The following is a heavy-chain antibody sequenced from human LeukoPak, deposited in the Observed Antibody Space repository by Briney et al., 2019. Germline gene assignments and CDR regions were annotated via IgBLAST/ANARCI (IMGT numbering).Heavy chain of an antibody. Sequence: PGGSLRLSCAASGLTFSSHWMHWVRQAPGKGLEWVAVISYDGSNKYYADSVKGRFTISRDNSKNTLYLQMNSLRAEDTAVYYCAVDTAMVTTSYPDYWGQGTLVTVSS. CDR3: AVDTAMVTTSYPDY. D-gene: IGHD5-18*01. V-gene: IGHV3-30*03. CDR1: GLTFSSHW. CDR2: ISYDGSNK. J-gene: IGHJ4*02.